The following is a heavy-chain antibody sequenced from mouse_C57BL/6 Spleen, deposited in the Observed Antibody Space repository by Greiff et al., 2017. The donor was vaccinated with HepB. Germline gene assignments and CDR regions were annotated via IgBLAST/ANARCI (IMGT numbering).Heavy chain of an antibody. CDR3: AREGDSSGAWFAY. J-gene: IGHJ3*01. CDR1: GYTFTDYY. CDR2: INPYNGGT. V-gene: IGHV1-19*01. D-gene: IGHD3-2*02. Sequence: VQLQQSGPVLVKPGASVKMSCKASGYTFTDYYMNWVKQSHGKSLEWIGVINPYNGGTSYNQKFKGKATLTVDKSSSTAYMELNSLTSEDSAVYYCAREGDSSGAWFAYWGQGTLVTVSA.